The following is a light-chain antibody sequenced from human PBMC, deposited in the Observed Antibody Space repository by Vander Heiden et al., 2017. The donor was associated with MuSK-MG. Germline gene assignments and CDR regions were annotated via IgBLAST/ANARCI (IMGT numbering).Light chain of an antibody. V-gene: IGLV2-14*01. CDR1: SSDIGSYKY. CDR2: DVS. J-gene: IGLJ2*01. CDR3: SSYTSSSTLV. Sequence: QSALTQPASVSGSPGQSITISCTGTSSDIGSYKYVSWYQQHPGKAPNLMIYDVSYRPSGVSNRFSGSKSGNTASLTISGLQAEDEGDYYCSSYTSSSTLVFGGGTKLTVL.